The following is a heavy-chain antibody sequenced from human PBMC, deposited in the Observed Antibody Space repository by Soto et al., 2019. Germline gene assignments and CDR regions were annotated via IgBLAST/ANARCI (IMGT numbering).Heavy chain of an antibody. Sequence: PGGSLRLSCAASGFTVSSNYMSWVRQAPGKGLEWVSVIYSGGSTYYADSVKGRFTISRDNSKNTLYLQMNSLRAEDTAVYNCAATMTTGAFDIWGQGTMVTVSS. V-gene: IGHV3-53*01. CDR2: IYSGGST. CDR3: AATMTTGAFDI. J-gene: IGHJ3*02. D-gene: IGHD5-12*01. CDR1: GFTVSSNY.